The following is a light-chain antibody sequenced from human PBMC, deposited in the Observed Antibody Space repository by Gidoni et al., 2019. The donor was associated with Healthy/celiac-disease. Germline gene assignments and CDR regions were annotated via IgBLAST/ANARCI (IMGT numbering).Light chain of an antibody. CDR2: QDS. J-gene: IGLJ2*01. V-gene: IGLV3-1*01. CDR1: KLGDKY. CDR3: QAWDSSAVV. Sequence: SITCSGDKLGDKYACWYQQKPGQSPVLVIYQDSKRPSGIPERFSGSNSGNTATLTISGTQAMDEADYYCQAWDSSAVVFGGGTKLTVL.